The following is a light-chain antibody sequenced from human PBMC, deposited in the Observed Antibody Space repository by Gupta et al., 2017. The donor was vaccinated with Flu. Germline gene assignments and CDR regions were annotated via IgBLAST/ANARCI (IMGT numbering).Light chain of an antibody. CDR1: QSVSTW. CDR3: QQDSTNALT. V-gene: IGKV1-5*03. CDR2: KAS. Sequence: DIQMTQSPSTLSASVGDRVTITCRASQSVSTWLAWYQQRPGKAPKILIKKASNLQSGVPSRFSGSGSGTEFTLTISNLQPDDFATYYCQQDSTNALTFGGGTKVEIK. J-gene: IGKJ4*01.